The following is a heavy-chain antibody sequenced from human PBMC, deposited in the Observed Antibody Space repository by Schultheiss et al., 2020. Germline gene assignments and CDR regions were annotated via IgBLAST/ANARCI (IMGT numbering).Heavy chain of an antibody. CDR2: MNPNSGNT. CDR1: GYTFTSYD. Sequence: ASVKVSCKASGYTFTSYDINWVRQATGQGLEWMGWMNPNSGNTGYAQKFQGRVTMTRNTSISTAYMELSSLRSDDTAVYYCARGIFGVADFDYWGQGTLVTVSS. V-gene: IGHV1-8*01. J-gene: IGHJ4*02. CDR3: ARGIFGVADFDY. D-gene: IGHD3-3*02.